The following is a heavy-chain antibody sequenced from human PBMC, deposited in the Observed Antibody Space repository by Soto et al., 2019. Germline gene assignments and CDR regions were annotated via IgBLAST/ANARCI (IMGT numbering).Heavy chain of an antibody. CDR1: CGSFSGYS. CDR3: ATQIAVAGTSYNWFDP. CDR2: INHSGST. J-gene: IGHJ5*02. D-gene: IGHD6-19*01. V-gene: IGHV4-34*01. Sequence: SETLSLTCAVYCGSFSGYSWSWIRQPPGKGLEWIGEINHSGSTNYNPSLKSRATISVDTSKNQFSLKLSSVTAADRAVYYCATQIAVAGTSYNWFDPWGQGTLVTVSS.